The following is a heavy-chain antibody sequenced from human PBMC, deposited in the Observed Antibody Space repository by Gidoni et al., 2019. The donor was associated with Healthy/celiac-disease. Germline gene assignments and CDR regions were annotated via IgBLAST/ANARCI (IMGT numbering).Heavy chain of an antibody. Sequence: EVQLVESGGGLVQPGRSLRLSCTASGFTFGDYAMSWFRQAPGKGLEWVGFIRSKAYGGTTEYAASVKGRFTIARDDSKSIAYLQMNSLKTEDTAVYYCTRLDTAMVYAFDIWGQGTMVTVSS. CDR3: TRLDTAMVYAFDI. CDR1: GFTFGDYA. V-gene: IGHV3-49*03. J-gene: IGHJ3*02. D-gene: IGHD5-18*01. CDR2: IRSKAYGGTT.